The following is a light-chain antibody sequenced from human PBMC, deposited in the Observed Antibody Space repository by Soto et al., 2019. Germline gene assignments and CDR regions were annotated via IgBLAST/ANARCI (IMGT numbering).Light chain of an antibody. Sequence: EIVLTQSPGTLSLSPGERATLSCRASQSVRNNYLAWYQHKGGQAPRLLIYGASTRATGIPDRFSGSGSGTDFTLTISRLEPEDFALYYCQQFDSSAITFGQGTRLEIK. CDR2: GAS. CDR3: QQFDSSAIT. CDR1: QSVRNNY. V-gene: IGKV3-20*01. J-gene: IGKJ5*01.